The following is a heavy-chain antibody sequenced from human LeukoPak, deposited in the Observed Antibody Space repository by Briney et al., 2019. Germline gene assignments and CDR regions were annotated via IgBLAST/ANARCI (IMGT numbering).Heavy chain of an antibody. Sequence: ASVKVSCKASGYTFTSYDINWVRQATGQGLEWMGWMNPNSGNTGYAQKFQGRVTMTRNTSISTAYMELSSLRSEDTAVYYCASAHPKWLRGGYYGMDVWGQGTTVTVSS. CDR3: ASAHPKWLRGGYYGMDV. V-gene: IGHV1-8*01. D-gene: IGHD5-18*01. CDR2: MNPNSGNT. CDR1: GYTFTSYD. J-gene: IGHJ6*02.